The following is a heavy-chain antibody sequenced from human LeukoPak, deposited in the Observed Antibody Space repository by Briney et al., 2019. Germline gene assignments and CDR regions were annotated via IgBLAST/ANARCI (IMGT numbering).Heavy chain of an antibody. CDR1: GFTFSSYA. J-gene: IGHJ4*02. CDR3: AGEISYSIERSTNFDY. D-gene: IGHD4-11*01. Sequence: PGGSLRLSCAASGFTFSSYAMHWVRQAPGKGLEWVAVISYDGSNKYYADSVKGRFTISRDNSKNTLYLQMNSLRAEDTAVYYCAGEISYSIERSTNFDYWGQGTLVTVSS. V-gene: IGHV3-30*01. CDR2: ISYDGSNK.